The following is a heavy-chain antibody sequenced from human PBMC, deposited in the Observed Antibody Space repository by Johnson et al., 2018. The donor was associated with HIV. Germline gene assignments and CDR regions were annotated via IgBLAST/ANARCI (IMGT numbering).Heavy chain of an antibody. D-gene: IGHD3-16*01. J-gene: IGHJ3*02. V-gene: IGHV3-30*14. Sequence: QVQLVESGGGLVQPGGSLRLSCAASGFTFSSYAMHWVRQAPGKGLEWVAVISYDGSNKYYADSVKGRFTISRDNSKNTLYLQMGSLRAEDMAVYYCARDLGGHAFDIWGQGTMVTVSS. CDR1: GFTFSSYA. CDR2: ISYDGSNK. CDR3: ARDLGGHAFDI.